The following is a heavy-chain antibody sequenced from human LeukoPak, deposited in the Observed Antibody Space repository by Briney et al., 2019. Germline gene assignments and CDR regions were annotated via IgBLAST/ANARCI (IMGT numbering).Heavy chain of an antibody. CDR3: AGRPGTGYRIDY. CDR2: ISSSGSSI. CDR1: GFTFSSYD. J-gene: IGHJ4*02. Sequence: GGCLRLSCAVSGFTFSSYDMNWVRQAPGKGLEWVSYISSSGSSIYYADPVKGRFTISRDNAKNSLYLQMSSLRDEDTAVYYCAGRPGTGYRIDYWGQGTLVTVSS. D-gene: IGHD2-8*02. V-gene: IGHV3-48*03.